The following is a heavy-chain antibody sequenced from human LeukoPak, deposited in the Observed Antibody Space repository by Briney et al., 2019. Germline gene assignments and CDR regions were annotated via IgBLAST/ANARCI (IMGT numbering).Heavy chain of an antibody. D-gene: IGHD3-22*01. J-gene: IGHJ5*02. V-gene: IGHV1-46*01. Sequence: ASVKVSCKASGYTFTSYYMHWVRQAPGQGLEWMGIINPSGGSTSYAQKFQGRVTITRNTSISTVYMELSSLRSEDTAVYYCARGKIYPGYSPTPHWLDPWGQGIQVTVSS. CDR2: INPSGGST. CDR3: ARGKIYPGYSPTPHWLDP. CDR1: GYTFTSYY.